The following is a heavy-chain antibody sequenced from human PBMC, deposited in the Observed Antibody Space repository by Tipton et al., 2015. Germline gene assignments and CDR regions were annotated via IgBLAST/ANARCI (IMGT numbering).Heavy chain of an antibody. CDR1: GFTFSDSS. D-gene: IGHD4-23*01. Sequence: GSLRLSCEASGFTFSDSSVVWVRQAPGKGLEWVGRVGRKIYSYATDYAVSMKGRFSISRDDSQDTAYLQINTLTAEDTAIYYCGTSYAGKRADYWGQGTLVTVSS. V-gene: IGHV3-73*01. CDR2: VGRKIYSYAT. CDR3: GTSYAGKRADY. J-gene: IGHJ4*02.